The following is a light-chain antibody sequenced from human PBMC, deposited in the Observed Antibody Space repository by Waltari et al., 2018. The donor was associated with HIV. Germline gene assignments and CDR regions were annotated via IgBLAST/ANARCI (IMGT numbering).Light chain of an antibody. Sequence: QSVLTQPPSASGTPGQGVSISCSGSNSNIGSNTVNRYRQLPGTAPKLLFYSNNPRPSGVRDRCSGSKSGTSSSLAISGRQSEDEADYYCAAWDDSLSWVFGRGTKLTVL. CDR3: AAWDDSLSWV. CDR1: NSNIGSNT. V-gene: IGLV1-44*01. J-gene: IGLJ3*02. CDR2: SNN.